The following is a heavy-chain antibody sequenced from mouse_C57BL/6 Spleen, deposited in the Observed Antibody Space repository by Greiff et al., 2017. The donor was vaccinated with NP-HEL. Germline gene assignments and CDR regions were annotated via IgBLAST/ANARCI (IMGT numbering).Heavy chain of an antibody. CDR2: ISYDGSN. CDR3: ARDHYDYDGGAWFAY. D-gene: IGHD2-4*01. J-gene: IGHJ3*01. Sequence: EVHLVESGPGLVKPSQSLSLTCSVTGYSITSGYYWNWIRQFPGNKLEWMGYISYDGSNNYNPYLKNRISITRDTSKNQVFLKLNSVTTEDTATYYCARDHYDYDGGAWFAYWGQGTLVTVSA. V-gene: IGHV3-6*01. CDR1: GYSITSGYY.